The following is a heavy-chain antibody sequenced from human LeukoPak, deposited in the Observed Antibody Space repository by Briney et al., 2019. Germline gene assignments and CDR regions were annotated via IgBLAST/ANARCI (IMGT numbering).Heavy chain of an antibody. CDR1: GFTFSSYS. Sequence: GGSLRLSCAASGFTFSSYSMNWVRQAPGKGLEWVSSISSSSSYIYYADSVKGRFTISRDNSKNTLYLQMNSLRAEDTAVYYCAKAPADYYDSSGYYWGQGTLVTVSS. CDR3: AKAPADYYDSSGYY. CDR2: ISSSSSYI. V-gene: IGHV3-21*04. J-gene: IGHJ4*02. D-gene: IGHD3-22*01.